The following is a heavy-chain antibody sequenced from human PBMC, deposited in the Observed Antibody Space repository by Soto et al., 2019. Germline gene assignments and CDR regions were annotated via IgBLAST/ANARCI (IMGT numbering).Heavy chain of an antibody. CDR2: MNPNSGNT. Sequence: GASVKVSCKASGYTFTSYDINWVRQATGQGLEWMGWMNPNSGNTGYAQKFQGRVTMTRNTSISTAYMELSSLRSEDTAVYYCARGRRPTQYCSGGSCYPGYFQHWGQGTLVTVSS. D-gene: IGHD2-15*01. J-gene: IGHJ1*01. CDR1: GYTFTSYD. CDR3: ARGRRPTQYCSGGSCYPGYFQH. V-gene: IGHV1-8*01.